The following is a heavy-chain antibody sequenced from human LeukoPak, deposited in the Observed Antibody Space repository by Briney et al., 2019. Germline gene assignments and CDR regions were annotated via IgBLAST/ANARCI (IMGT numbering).Heavy chain of an antibody. Sequence: GGSLRHSCAPPRFTPDDYATHWVPHAPGEGLEWVSLISWDGGSTYYADSVKGQFTISRDNSKNSLYLQMNSLRAEDTALYYCARVTYYYGSGSGYFDYWGQGTLVTVSS. J-gene: IGHJ4*02. CDR2: ISWDGGST. CDR1: RFTPDDYA. CDR3: ARVTYYYGSGSGYFDY. V-gene: IGHV3-43D*03. D-gene: IGHD3-10*01.